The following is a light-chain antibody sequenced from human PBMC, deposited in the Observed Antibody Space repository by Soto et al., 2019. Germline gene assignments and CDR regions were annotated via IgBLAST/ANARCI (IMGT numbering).Light chain of an antibody. Sequence: EIVLTQYPGTLSLSPGERATLSCRASQSVSSSYLAWYQQKPGQAPRLLSYGASTRATGIPDRFSGSGSGTDFTVTISRLEREDFAVYYFQQYGSAPQCFGQGTRLEIK. CDR1: QSVSSSY. CDR3: QQYGSAPQC. J-gene: IGKJ5*01. CDR2: GAS. V-gene: IGKV3-20*01.